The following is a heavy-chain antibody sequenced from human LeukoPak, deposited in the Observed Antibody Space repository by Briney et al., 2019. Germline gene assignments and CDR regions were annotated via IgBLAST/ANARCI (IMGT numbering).Heavy chain of an antibody. CDR1: GYTFTGYY. Sequence: ASVKVSCKASGYTFTGYYMHWVRQAPGQGLEWMGWINPNSGGTNYAQKFQGRVTMTRDTSISTAYMELSRLRSDDTAVYYCASGIDILTGYQRISFDPWGQGTLVTVSS. J-gene: IGHJ5*02. V-gene: IGHV1-2*02. D-gene: IGHD3-9*01. CDR2: INPNSGGT. CDR3: ASGIDILTGYQRISFDP.